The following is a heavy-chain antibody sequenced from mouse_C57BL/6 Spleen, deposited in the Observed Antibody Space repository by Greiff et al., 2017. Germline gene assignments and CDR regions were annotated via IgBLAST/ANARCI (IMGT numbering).Heavy chain of an antibody. Sequence: EVKLVESGGGLVKPGGSLKLSCPASGFTFSSYAMSWVRQTPEKRLEWVATISDGGSYTYYPDNVKGRFTISRDNAKNNLYLQMSHLKSEDTAMYYCARDSYYSNYWYFDVGGTGTTVTVSS. CDR2: ISDGGSYT. J-gene: IGHJ1*03. CDR3: ARDSYYSNYWYFDV. CDR1: GFTFSSYA. D-gene: IGHD2-5*01. V-gene: IGHV5-4*01.